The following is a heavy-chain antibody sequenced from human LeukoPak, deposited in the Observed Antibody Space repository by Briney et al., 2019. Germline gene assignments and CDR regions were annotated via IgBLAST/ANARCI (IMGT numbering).Heavy chain of an antibody. V-gene: IGHV4-59*01. J-gene: IGHJ3*02. CDR3: ARDARYYDSSGYYAFDI. Sequence: SETLSLTCTVSGGSNSPYFWSWIRQPPGKGLEWIGYIYHSGSTNYNPSLKSRVTISIDKSKKQFSLKLSSVTAADTAVYYCARDARYYDSSGYYAFDIWGQGTVVTVSS. CDR2: IYHSGST. CDR1: GGSNSPYF. D-gene: IGHD3-22*01.